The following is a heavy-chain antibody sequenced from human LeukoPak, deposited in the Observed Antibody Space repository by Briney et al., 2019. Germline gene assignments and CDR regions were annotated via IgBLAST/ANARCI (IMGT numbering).Heavy chain of an antibody. J-gene: IGHJ4*02. Sequence: GGSLRLSCAASGFTFSNAWMSWVRQAPGKGLEWVGRIKSKTDGGTTDYAAPVKGRFTISRDDSKNTLYLQMNSLKTEDTAVYYCTKADYYGSGSYAYWGQGTLVTVSS. D-gene: IGHD3-10*01. V-gene: IGHV3-15*01. CDR1: GFTFSNAW. CDR2: IKSKTDGGTT. CDR3: TKADYYGSGSYAY.